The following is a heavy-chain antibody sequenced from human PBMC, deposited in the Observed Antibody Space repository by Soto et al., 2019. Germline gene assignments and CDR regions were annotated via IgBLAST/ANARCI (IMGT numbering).Heavy chain of an antibody. D-gene: IGHD2-15*01. CDR2: IYYSGST. CDR3: ARVRYCSGGSCYPRFDP. CDR1: GGSISSGGYY. Sequence: QVQLQESGPGLVKPSQTLSLTCTVSGGSISSGGYYWSWIRQHPGKGLEWIGYIYYSGSTYYNPSLKSRVTLSVDTPKNPFSLKLSSVTAADTAVYYCARVRYCSGGSCYPRFDPWGQGTLVTVSS. J-gene: IGHJ5*02. V-gene: IGHV4-31*03.